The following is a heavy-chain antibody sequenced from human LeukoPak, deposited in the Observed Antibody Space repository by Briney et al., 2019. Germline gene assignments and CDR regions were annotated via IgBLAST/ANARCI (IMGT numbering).Heavy chain of an antibody. Sequence: PGRSLRLSCAASGFTFDDYAMHWVRQAQGKGLEWVSGISWNSGSIGYADSVKGRFTISRDNGKNSLYLQMNGLRAEDMGLYSCAKDTGPQGRSWTYFDYWGQGTMVTVSS. CDR2: ISWNSGSI. J-gene: IGHJ4*02. CDR1: GFTFDDYA. CDR3: AKDTGPQGRSWTYFDY. V-gene: IGHV3-9*03. D-gene: IGHD6-13*01.